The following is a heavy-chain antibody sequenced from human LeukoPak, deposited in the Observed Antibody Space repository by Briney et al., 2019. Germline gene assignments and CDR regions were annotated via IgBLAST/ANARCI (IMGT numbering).Heavy chain of an antibody. CDR3: ARDDRIGAAGTFDN. J-gene: IGHJ4*02. D-gene: IGHD6-13*01. CDR1: GFTVSGSF. V-gene: IGHV3-53*01. CDR2: IYSGGTT. Sequence: PGGSLRLSCAASGFTVSGSFMSWVRQAPGKGLEWVSSIYSGGTTYYADSVKGRVTIFRDNSKNTLYLQMNSLRAEDTAVYFCARDDRIGAAGTFDNWGQGTLVTVSS.